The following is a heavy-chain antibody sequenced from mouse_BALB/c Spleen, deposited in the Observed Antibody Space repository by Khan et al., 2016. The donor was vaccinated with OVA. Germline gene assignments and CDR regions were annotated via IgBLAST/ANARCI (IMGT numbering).Heavy chain of an antibody. CDR1: GYTFTSYY. J-gene: IGHJ3*01. D-gene: IGHD2-10*02. CDR3: ARGGYGCFAY. CDR2: IYPGNVNT. Sequence: QIQLVQSGPELVKPGASVRMSCKASGYTFTSYYIHWVKQRPGQGLDWIGWIYPGNVNTNYNEKFKGKATLTADKSSSTAYMQLSSLTSEDSAVYFGARGGYGCFAYWGQGTLVTVSA. V-gene: IGHV1S56*01.